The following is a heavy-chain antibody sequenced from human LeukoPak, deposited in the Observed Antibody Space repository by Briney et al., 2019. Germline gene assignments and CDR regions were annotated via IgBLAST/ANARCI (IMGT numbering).Heavy chain of an antibody. CDR1: GFPFSSYA. Sequence: PGGSLRLSCAASGFPFSSYAMSWVRQAPGKGLEWVSAISGSGGSTYYADSVKGRFTISRDNSKNTLYLQMNSLRAEDTAVYYCAKGPLSFGELLSWGQGTLVTVSS. D-gene: IGHD3-10*01. J-gene: IGHJ5*02. V-gene: IGHV3-23*01. CDR2: ISGSGGST. CDR3: AKGPLSFGELLS.